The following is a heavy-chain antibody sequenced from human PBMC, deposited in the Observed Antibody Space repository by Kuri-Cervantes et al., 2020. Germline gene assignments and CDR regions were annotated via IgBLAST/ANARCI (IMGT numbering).Heavy chain of an antibody. CDR3: ARNPPAPQSSGWSEGSPGEYYFDY. Sequence: SVKVSCKASGYTFTGYYMHWVRQAPGQGLEWMGGINPIFGTPHYAQKFQGRVTMITDESTNTGYMDLSSLRSEDTAVYYCARNPPAPQSSGWSEGSPGEYYFDYWGQGTLVTVSS. CDR1: GYTFTGYY. CDR2: INPIFGTP. D-gene: IGHD6-19*01. V-gene: IGHV1-69*05. J-gene: IGHJ4*02.